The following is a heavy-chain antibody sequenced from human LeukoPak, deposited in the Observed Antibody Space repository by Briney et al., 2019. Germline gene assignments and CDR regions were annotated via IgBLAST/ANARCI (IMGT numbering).Heavy chain of an antibody. CDR1: GFTFSDYW. J-gene: IGHJ4*02. Sequence: GGSLRLSCVASGFTFSDYWMHWVRQVPEKGLEWVARINRDGTTRSCADSVWGRFTISRDNAQNTVYLQMNSLKVDDTAVYFCARDFAVVSTPGDNFDYWGQGTLVTVSS. CDR2: INRDGTTR. D-gene: IGHD2-21*01. CDR3: ARDFAVVSTPGDNFDY. V-gene: IGHV3-74*01.